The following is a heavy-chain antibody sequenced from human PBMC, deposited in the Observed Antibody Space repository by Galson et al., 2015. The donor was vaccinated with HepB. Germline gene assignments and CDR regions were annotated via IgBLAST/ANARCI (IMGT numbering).Heavy chain of an antibody. D-gene: IGHD1-26*01. CDR2: IYPGDSDT. Sequence: SGYIFSNYWIVWVRQMPGKGLEFMGIIYPGDSDTKYSPSFQGQVTISADKSTSTAYLQWSSLKASDTAMYYCAKMSVGCFDYWGQGTLVTVPS. J-gene: IGHJ4*02. CDR3: AKMSVGCFDY. V-gene: IGHV5-51*01. CDR1: GYIFSNYW.